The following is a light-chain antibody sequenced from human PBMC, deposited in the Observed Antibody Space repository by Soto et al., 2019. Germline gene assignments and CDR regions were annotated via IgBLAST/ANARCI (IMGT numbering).Light chain of an antibody. J-gene: IGKJ3*01. V-gene: IGKV1-16*02. CDR1: QDISSS. CDR3: QQYNSYPYT. Sequence: DLQMTQSPSPLSASIGDRVTITCRASQDISSSLAWFQQQPGKAPKSLVYAASRLQSGVPSKFSGSGSGTDFTLTISSLQPEDFATYYCQQYNSYPYTFGPGTKLDFK. CDR2: AAS.